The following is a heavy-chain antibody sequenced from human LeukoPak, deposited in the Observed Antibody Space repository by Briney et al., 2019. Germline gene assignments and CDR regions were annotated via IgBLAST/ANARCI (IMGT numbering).Heavy chain of an antibody. D-gene: IGHD2-2*01. CDR2: IHSSGAT. V-gene: IGHV4-4*07. CDR1: GGSIMNYH. CDR3: AREDSAAYCTSTNCFGFDY. Sequence: SETLSLTCTVSGGSIMNYHWSWIRQPAGKGLEWIGRIHSSGATDYSPSLKSRVTISLDKSKSHFSLKLSSVTAADTAIYYCAREDSAAYCTSTNCFGFDYWGQGTLVTVSS. J-gene: IGHJ4*02.